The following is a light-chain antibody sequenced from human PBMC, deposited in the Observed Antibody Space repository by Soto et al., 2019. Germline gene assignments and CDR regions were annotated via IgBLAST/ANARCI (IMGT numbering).Light chain of an antibody. CDR1: SNDVGAYDL. J-gene: IGLJ1*01. V-gene: IGLV2-23*01. CDR3: CSYAGSRTLFV. CDR2: EDS. Sequence: QSALTQPASVSGSPGQSITISCTGTSNDVGAYDLVSWYQHHPGKAPKLIIYEDSKRPSGVPNRLSATKSGNTASLTISGLQAGDEAYYYCCSYAGSRTLFVFGTGTKVTVL.